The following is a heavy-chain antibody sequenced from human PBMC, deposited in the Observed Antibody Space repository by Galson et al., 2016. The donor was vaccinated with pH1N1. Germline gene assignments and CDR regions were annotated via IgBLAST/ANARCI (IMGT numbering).Heavy chain of an antibody. CDR1: GISVSSNY. CDR2: LYSGGDT. Sequence: SLRLSCAASGISVSSNYMNWVRQAPGKGLEWVSVLYSGGDTDYADSVKGRFTISRDISKNTLYLQMKSLRVEDAAVYYCARARGGRYWNYFDYWGQGALVTVSS. J-gene: IGHJ4*02. D-gene: IGHD3-10*01. V-gene: IGHV3-53*01. CDR3: ARARGGRYWNYFDY.